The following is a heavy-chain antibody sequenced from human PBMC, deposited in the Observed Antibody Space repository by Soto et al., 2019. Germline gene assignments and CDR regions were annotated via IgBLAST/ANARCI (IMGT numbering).Heavy chain of an antibody. J-gene: IGHJ3*02. CDR3: ARDFTGPDIGAIDRGAFDI. Sequence: SVKVSCKASGGTFSSYAISSVRQAPGQGLEWMGGIIPIFGTANYAQKFQGRVTITADESTSTAYMELSSLRSEDTAVYYCARDFTGPDIGAIDRGAFDIWGQGNPGHRLL. CDR2: IIPIFGTA. V-gene: IGHV1-69*13. D-gene: IGHD2-2*01. CDR1: GGTFSSYA.